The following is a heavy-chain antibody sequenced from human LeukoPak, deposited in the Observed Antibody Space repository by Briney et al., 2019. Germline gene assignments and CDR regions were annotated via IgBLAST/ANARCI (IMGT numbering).Heavy chain of an antibody. V-gene: IGHV3-30*02. CDR1: GSTFRTYG. J-gene: IGHJ3*02. CDR3: AQDLIYFRSYPNAFAI. CDR2: IRYDGSNK. D-gene: IGHD2/OR15-2a*01. Sequence: PGGSLRLSCAASGSTFRTYGMHWVRQAPGKGLEWVASIRYDGSNKYYVDSVKGRFTISRDNSKNTLYLQMNSLRPEDTAVYYCAQDLIYFRSYPNAFAIWGQGTMVTFSS.